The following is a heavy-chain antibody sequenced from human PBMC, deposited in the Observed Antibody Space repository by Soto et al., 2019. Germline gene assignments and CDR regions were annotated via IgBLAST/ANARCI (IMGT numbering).Heavy chain of an antibody. CDR1: GGSTSNNY. J-gene: IGHJ5*02. D-gene: IGHD4-17*01. V-gene: IGHV4-59*01. CDR3: AKLPWAVFGVMFGP. CDR2: IYYSGTT. Sequence: SETLSLTCTISGGSTSNNYRTWIRQPPWKGLEWIGYIYYSGTTNYNPSLKSRVTISVDTSKNQFSLKLSSVTAPDTAVYYCAKLPWAVFGVMFGPWGRDTLFHVSS.